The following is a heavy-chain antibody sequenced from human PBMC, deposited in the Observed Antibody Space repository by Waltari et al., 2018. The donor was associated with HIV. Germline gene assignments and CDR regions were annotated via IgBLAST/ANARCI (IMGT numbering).Heavy chain of an antibody. CDR2: ISSSSSTI. Sequence: EVQLVESGGGLVQPGGSLRLSCEASGFTFSSYSMNRFRQATGRGLEWVSYISSSSSTIYYADSVKGRFTISRDNAKNSLYLQMNSLRAEDTAVYYCATFYYDSSGYYRYFDYWGQGTLVTVSS. J-gene: IGHJ4*02. D-gene: IGHD3-22*01. V-gene: IGHV3-48*01. CDR1: GFTFSSYS. CDR3: ATFYYDSSGYYRYFDY.